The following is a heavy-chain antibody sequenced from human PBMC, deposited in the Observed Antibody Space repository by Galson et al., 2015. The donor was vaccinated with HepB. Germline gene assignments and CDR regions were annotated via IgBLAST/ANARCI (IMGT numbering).Heavy chain of an antibody. CDR1: GFTFSDYY. V-gene: IGHV3-11*06. D-gene: IGHD4-23*01. J-gene: IGHJ4*02. CDR3: ARVADVDYGDHSFFDY. CDR2: ISNSSLYT. Sequence: SLRLSCAASGFTFSDYYMAWIRQAPGKGLEWVSYISNSSLYTNYADSVKGRFTISRDNAKNSLNLQMNSLRVDDTAVYYCARVADVDYGDHSFFDYWGQGALVTVSS.